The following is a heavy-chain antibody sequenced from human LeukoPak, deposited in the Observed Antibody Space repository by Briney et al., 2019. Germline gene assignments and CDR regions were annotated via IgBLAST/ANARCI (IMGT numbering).Heavy chain of an antibody. D-gene: IGHD4-11*01. CDR2: IWSDGSNR. J-gene: IGHJ4*01. Sequence: GGSLRLSCAASGFIFSHYGMHWVRQAPGKGLEWVAVIWSDGSNRFYAGSVKGRFTISRDHAQNTVFLQMNSLRAEDTAMYYCARDAQRGFDYSNSLRYWGHGTLVTVSS. V-gene: IGHV3-33*01. CDR3: ARDAQRGFDYSNSLRY. CDR1: GFIFSHYG.